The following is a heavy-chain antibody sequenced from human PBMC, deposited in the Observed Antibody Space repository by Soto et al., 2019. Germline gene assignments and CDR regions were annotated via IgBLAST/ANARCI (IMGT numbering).Heavy chain of an antibody. V-gene: IGHV3-13*01. J-gene: IGHJ6*02. CDR2: IGTAGDT. CDR3: ARDGSTDYYYGMDV. CDR1: GFTFSSYD. Sequence: GGSLRLSCAASGFTFSSYDMHWVRQATGKGLEWVSAIGTAGDTYYPGSVKGRFTISRENAKNSLYLQMNSLRAGDTAVYYCARDGSTDYYYGMDVWGQGTTVTVSS. D-gene: IGHD4-17*01.